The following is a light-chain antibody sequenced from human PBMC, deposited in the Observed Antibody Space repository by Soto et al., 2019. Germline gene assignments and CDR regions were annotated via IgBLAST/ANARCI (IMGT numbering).Light chain of an antibody. Sequence: QSVLTQPPSVSGAPGQRVTISCTGSRSNIGAGYDVHWYQQLPGTAPKFLIYGNSNRPSGVPDRFSGSKSGTSASLAITGLQAEDEADYYCQSYDSSLSGSVFGGRTKLTVL. CDR2: GNS. CDR1: RSNIGAGYD. J-gene: IGLJ2*01. CDR3: QSYDSSLSGSV. V-gene: IGLV1-40*01.